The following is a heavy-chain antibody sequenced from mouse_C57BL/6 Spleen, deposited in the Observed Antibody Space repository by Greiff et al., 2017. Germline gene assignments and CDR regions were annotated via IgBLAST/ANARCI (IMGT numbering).Heavy chain of an antibody. Sequence: VQLQQSGPELVKPGASVKISCKASGYTFTDYYMNWVKQSHGKSLEWIGDINPNNGGTSYNQKFKGKATLTVGKSSSTAYMERRSLTTEDSAVYYCARAYGGDAMDYWGQGTSATVSS. CDR1: GYTFTDYY. CDR3: ARAYGGDAMDY. V-gene: IGHV1-26*01. CDR2: INPNNGGT. J-gene: IGHJ4*01. D-gene: IGHD6-5*01.